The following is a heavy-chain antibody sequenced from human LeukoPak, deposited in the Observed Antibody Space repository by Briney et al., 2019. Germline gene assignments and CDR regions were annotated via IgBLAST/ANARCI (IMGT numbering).Heavy chain of an antibody. CDR3: GNDPYDSSGFDY. J-gene: IGHJ4*02. CDR2: ISYDGSNK. CDR1: GFTFSSYA. V-gene: IGHV3-30-3*02. D-gene: IGHD3-22*01. Sequence: GGSLRLSCAASGFTFSSYAMHWVRQAPGKGLEWVGVISYDGSNKYYADPVKSRFTIFRDNCKNTLYVQMHSLRAEDTAVYYCGNDPYDSSGFDYWGQGTLVTVSS.